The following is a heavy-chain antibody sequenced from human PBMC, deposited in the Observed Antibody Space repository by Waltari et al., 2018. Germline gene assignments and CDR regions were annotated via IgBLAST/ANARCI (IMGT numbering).Heavy chain of an antibody. D-gene: IGHD3-10*01. J-gene: IGHJ4*02. V-gene: IGHV4-59*01. Sequence: QVQLQESGPGLVKPSETLSLTCTVSGGSISRYYWSWIRQHPGKGLEWIVYIYSSGRTNYNPSLKSRVIISVDTSKNQFSLKVRSMTAADTAVYYCARDRGYQDYWGQGTLVTVSS. CDR1: GGSISRYY. CDR2: IYSSGRT. CDR3: ARDRGYQDY.